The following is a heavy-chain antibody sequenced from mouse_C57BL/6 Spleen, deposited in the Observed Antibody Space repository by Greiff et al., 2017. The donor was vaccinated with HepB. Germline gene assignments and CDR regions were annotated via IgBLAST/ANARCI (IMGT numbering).Heavy chain of an antibody. J-gene: IGHJ2*01. CDR2: INPSSGYT. D-gene: IGHD2-4*01. CDR3: ARAVDYDYVDFDY. V-gene: IGHV1-4*01. Sequence: QVQLKQSGAELARPGASVKMSCKASGYTFTSYTMHWVKQRPGQGLEWIGYINPSSGYTKYNQKFKDKATLTADKSSSTAYMQLSSLTSEDSAVYYCARAVDYDYVDFDYWGQGTTLTVSS. CDR1: GYTFTSYT.